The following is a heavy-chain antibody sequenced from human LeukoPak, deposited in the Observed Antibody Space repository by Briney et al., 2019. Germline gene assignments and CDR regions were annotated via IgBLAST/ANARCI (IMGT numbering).Heavy chain of an antibody. V-gene: IGHV5-51*01. J-gene: IGHJ4*02. CDR3: ASPPTRECSSISCPLSY. Sequence: GESLKISCKGSGYSFTTYWIGWVRQMPGKGLEYMGIINPSDSDTRYSPSFQGQVTISVDKSVSAAYLQWSSLKASDTAMYYCASPPTRECSSISCPLSYRGQGTLVTVSS. D-gene: IGHD2-2*01. CDR2: INPSDSDT. CDR1: GYSFTTYW.